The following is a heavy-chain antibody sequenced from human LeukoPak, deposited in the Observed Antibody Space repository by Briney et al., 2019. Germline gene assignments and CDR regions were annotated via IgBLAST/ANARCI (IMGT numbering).Heavy chain of an antibody. Sequence: GGSLRLSCAASGFSFSSYAMSWVRQAPGKGLEWVSAISGSGGSTYYADSVKGRFTISRDNSKNTLYLQMNSLRAEDTAVYYCAKDHYSNYVYYFDYWGQGTLVTVSS. V-gene: IGHV3-23*01. D-gene: IGHD4-11*01. CDR3: AKDHYSNYVYYFDY. J-gene: IGHJ4*02. CDR1: GFSFSSYA. CDR2: ISGSGGST.